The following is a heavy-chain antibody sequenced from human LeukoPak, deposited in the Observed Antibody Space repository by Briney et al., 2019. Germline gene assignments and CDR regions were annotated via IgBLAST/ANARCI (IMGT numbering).Heavy chain of an antibody. Sequence: GGSLRLSCAASGFTLSSYSMNWVRQAPGKGLEWVSSITRSSIYIYYADSVKGRFTISRDNAKNSLYLQMNSLRAEDTAVYYCARVAYDSSGYYSIFQYWGQGTLVTVSS. J-gene: IGHJ1*01. CDR1: GFTLSSYS. CDR2: ITRSSIYI. CDR3: ARVAYDSSGYYSIFQY. V-gene: IGHV3-21*01. D-gene: IGHD3-22*01.